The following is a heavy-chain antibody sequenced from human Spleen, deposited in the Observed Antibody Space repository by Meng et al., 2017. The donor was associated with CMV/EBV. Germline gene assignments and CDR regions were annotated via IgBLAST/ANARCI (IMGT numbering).Heavy chain of an antibody. J-gene: IGHJ6*02. Sequence: GESLKISCAASGFTFSSYSMSWVRQAPGKGLEWVSSISSSSSYIYYADSVKGRFTISRDNAKNSLYLQMNNLRAEDTAVYYCAGAKGHPNYFYYYGMDVWGQGTTVTVSS. CDR3: AGAKGHPNYFYYYGMDV. CDR1: GFTFSSYS. V-gene: IGHV3-21*01. CDR2: ISSSSSYI.